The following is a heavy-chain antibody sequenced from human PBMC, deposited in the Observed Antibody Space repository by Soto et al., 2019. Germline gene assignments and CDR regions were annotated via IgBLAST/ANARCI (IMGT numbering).Heavy chain of an antibody. CDR2: IYYSGST. CDR1: GASISIGDYY. Sequence: QVQLQESGPGLVKPSQTLSLTCTVSGASISIGDYYWSWIRQPPGKRLEWIGYIYYSGSTYYNPSLKSRVTMSVDTSRNQFSLKLSSVTAADTAVYFCARVPYYYGLHPIDYWGQGTLVIVSS. D-gene: IGHD3-10*01. CDR3: ARVPYYYGLHPIDY. J-gene: IGHJ4*02. V-gene: IGHV4-30-4*01.